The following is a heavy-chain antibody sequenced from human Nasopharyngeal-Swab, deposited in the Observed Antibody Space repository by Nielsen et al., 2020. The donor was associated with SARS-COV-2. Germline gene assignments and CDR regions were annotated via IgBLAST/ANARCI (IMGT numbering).Heavy chain of an antibody. D-gene: IGHD6-19*01. Sequence: GESLKISCAASGFTFSSYAMHWVRQAPGKGLEWVAVISYDGSNKYYADSVKGRFTISRDNSKNTLYLQMNSLRAEDTAVYYCARGLKYSSGRYSYYYYGMDVWGQGTTVTVSS. J-gene: IGHJ6*02. CDR3: ARGLKYSSGRYSYYYYGMDV. CDR2: ISYDGSNK. V-gene: IGHV3-30-3*01. CDR1: GFTFSSYA.